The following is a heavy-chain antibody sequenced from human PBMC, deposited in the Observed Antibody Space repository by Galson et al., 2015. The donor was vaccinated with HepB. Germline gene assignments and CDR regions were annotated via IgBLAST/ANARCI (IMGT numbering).Heavy chain of an antibody. V-gene: IGHV3-23*01. J-gene: IGHJ4*02. CDR3: ARGASSWDY. CDR1: GFTFSSYA. D-gene: IGHD6-13*01. CDR2: IVDRGDST. Sequence: LRLSCAASGFTFSSYAMSWVRQAPGKGLEWVSTIVDRGDSTYDADSVKGRFTISRDNAKNSLYLQMNSLRADDTAVYYCARGASSWDYWGQGTLVTVFS.